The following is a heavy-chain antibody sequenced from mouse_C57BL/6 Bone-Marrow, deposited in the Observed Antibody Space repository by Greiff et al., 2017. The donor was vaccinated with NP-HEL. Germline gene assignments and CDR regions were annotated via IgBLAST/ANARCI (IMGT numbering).Heavy chain of an antibody. J-gene: IGHJ4*01. CDR2: ISSGGSYT. Sequence: EVHLVESGGDLVKPGGSLKLSCAASGFTFSSYGMSWVRQTPDKRLEWVATISSGGSYTYYPDSVKGRFTISRDNAKNTLYLQMSSLKSEDTAMYYCARVAEGYAMDYWGQGTSVTVSS. D-gene: IGHD1-1*01. V-gene: IGHV5-6*01. CDR3: ARVAEGYAMDY. CDR1: GFTFSSYG.